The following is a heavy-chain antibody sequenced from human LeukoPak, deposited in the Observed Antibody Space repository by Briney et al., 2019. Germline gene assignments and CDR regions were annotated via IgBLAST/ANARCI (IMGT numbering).Heavy chain of an antibody. V-gene: IGHV3-43*02. J-gene: IGHJ4*02. D-gene: IGHD3-10*01. CDR3: AKSEPSGFSF. Sequence: GGSLRLSCAASGFTFSSYWMHWVRQAPGKSLEWVSLIRGDFSTYYADSVKGRFTISRDNCKNSLYLQMNSLRTEDTALYYCAKSEPSGFSFWGQGTLVTVSS. CDR2: IRGDFST. CDR1: GFTFSSYW.